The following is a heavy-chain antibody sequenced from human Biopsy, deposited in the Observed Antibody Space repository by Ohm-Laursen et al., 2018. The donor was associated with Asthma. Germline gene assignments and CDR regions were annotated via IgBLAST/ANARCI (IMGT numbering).Heavy chain of an antibody. CDR2: IYYSGRT. CDR1: GDAMSTSGSY. CDR3: ARAVSSSSYWYFDL. D-gene: IGHD6-6*01. V-gene: IGHV4-39*02. J-gene: IGHJ2*01. Sequence: PSDTLSLTCIVSGDAMSTSGSYWGWIRQSPGKGLEWIGSIYYSGRTYYNPSLESRVTISADKSKNHFSLKVTSVTAADTAVYNCARAVSSSSYWYFDLWGRGDLVTVSS.